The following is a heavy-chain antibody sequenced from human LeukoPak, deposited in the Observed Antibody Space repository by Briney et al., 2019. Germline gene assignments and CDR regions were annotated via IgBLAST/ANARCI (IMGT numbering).Heavy chain of an antibody. V-gene: IGHV4-31*03. D-gene: IGHD3-22*01. CDR2: IYYSGST. CDR1: GGSISSGGYY. CDR3: ARGSLDYYDSSGYYSDAFDI. Sequence: SETLSLTCTVSGGSISSGGYYWSWIRQHPGKGLEWIGYIYYSGSTYYNPSLKSRVTISVDTSKNQFSLKLSSVTAADTAVYYCARGSLDYYDSSGYYSDAFDIWGQGTMVTVSS. J-gene: IGHJ3*02.